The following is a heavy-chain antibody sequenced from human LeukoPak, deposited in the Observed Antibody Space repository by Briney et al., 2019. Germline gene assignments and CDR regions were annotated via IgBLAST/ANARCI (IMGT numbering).Heavy chain of an antibody. CDR1: GFTFDDYA. Sequence: GRSLRLSCAASGFTFDDYAMHWVRQAPGKGLEWVSGISWNSGSIGYADSVKGRFTISRDNAKNSLYLQMNSLRAEDTALYYCAKDRGWRTWESSDIWGQGTMVTVSS. D-gene: IGHD1-26*01. CDR3: AKDRGWRTWESSDI. V-gene: IGHV3-9*01. J-gene: IGHJ3*02. CDR2: ISWNSGSI.